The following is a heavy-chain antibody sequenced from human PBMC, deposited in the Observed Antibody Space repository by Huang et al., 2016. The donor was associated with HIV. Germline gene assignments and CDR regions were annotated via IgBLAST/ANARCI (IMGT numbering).Heavy chain of an antibody. CDR1: GFTFSDCN. CDR3: ARALWDNYMTKYYFDY. Sequence: EVQLVESGGGLVQPGGSLRLTCAVSGFTFSDCNMNWVRQAPGKGLEWVSCVSSSGGSIYDTGSVKGRCTISREKAENLLYVQMDSLRAEDTAVYYCARALWDNYMTKYYFDYWGQGTLVTVSS. D-gene: IGHD3-10*01. V-gene: IGHV3-48*01. J-gene: IGHJ4*02. CDR2: VSSSGGSI.